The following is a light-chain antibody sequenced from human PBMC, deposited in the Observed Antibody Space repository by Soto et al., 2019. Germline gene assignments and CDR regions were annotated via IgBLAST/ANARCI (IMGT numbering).Light chain of an antibody. Sequence: EIVMTQSPATLSVSPGGRATLSCWASQSVASSLAWYQQKPGQAPRLLIFGASTRVNGVTARFTGSGSGTEFTLIISSLQPEDSAIYYCQQYNDWPRYTFGQGTKLEI. CDR1: QSVASS. V-gene: IGKV3-15*01. CDR2: GAS. CDR3: QQYNDWPRYT. J-gene: IGKJ2*01.